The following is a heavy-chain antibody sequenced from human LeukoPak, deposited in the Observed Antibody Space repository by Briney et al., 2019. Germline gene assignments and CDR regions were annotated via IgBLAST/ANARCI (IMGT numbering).Heavy chain of an antibody. CDR1: GFSFSNAW. Sequence: GGSLRLSCAASGFSFSNAWMSWVGQIPGKWLEWVGRIESKTDGGTTDYAAPVKGRFTISRDDSTNTLYLQMNSLKSEDTAVYYCTTYGSGRKFDYWGQGILVTVSS. V-gene: IGHV3-15*04. D-gene: IGHD3-10*01. CDR3: TTYGSGRKFDY. J-gene: IGHJ4*02. CDR2: IESKTDGGTT.